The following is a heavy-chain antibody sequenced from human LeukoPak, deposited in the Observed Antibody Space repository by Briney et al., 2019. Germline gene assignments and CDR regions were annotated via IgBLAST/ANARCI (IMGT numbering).Heavy chain of an antibody. CDR2: ISGSGSTT. V-gene: IGHV3-11*01. CDR1: GFTFSDYY. D-gene: IGHD3-22*01. J-gene: IGHJ6*03. Sequence: GGSLRLSCAASGFTFSDYYMSWIRQSPGKGLEWVSYISGSGSTTYYSDSVKGRFTISRDNAKSSLYLQVNTLRAEDTAVYYCARSNYYDGGGYYSTNYYYYMDVWGKGTTVTVSS. CDR3: ARSNYYDGGGYYSTNYYYYMDV.